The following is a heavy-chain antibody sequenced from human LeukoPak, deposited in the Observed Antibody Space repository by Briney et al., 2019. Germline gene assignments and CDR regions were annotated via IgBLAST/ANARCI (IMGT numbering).Heavy chain of an antibody. D-gene: IGHD1-26*01. CDR1: GFTFSNE. CDR2: ISSSGSTI. Sequence: GSLRLSCAASGFTFSNEMNWVRQAPGKGLEWVSYISSSGSTIYYADSVKGRFTISRDNSKNTLYLQMNSLRAEDTAVYYCAKAVGATLGAFDIWGQGTMVTVSS. V-gene: IGHV3-48*03. J-gene: IGHJ3*02. CDR3: AKAVGATLGAFDI.